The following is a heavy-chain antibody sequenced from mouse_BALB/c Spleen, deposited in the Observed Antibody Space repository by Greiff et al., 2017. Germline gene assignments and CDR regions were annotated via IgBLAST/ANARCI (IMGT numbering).Heavy chain of an antibody. J-gene: IGHJ4*01. CDR3: AITDDYGSSYGAMDY. CDR1: GFTFSSYA. CDR2: ISSGGSYT. Sequence: EVQVVESGGGLVKPGGSLKLSCAASGFTFSSYAMSWVRQTPEKRLEWVATISSGGSYTYYPDSVKGRFTISRDNAKNTLYLQMSSLRSEDTAMYYCAITDDYGSSYGAMDYWGQGTSVTVSS. V-gene: IGHV5-9-3*01. D-gene: IGHD1-1*01.